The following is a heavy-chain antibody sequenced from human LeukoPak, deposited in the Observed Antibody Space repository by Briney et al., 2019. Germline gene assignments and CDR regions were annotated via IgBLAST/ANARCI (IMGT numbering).Heavy chain of an antibody. D-gene: IGHD5-18*01. J-gene: IGHJ5*02. CDR3: AKVDTVLGRPFDP. CDR2: ISGSGGST. V-gene: IGHV3-23*01. CDR1: GFTFSSYA. Sequence: GGSLRLSCAASGFTFSSYAMSWVRQAPGKGLEWVSDISGSGGSTYYADSVKGRFTISRDNSKNTLYLQMNSLRADDTAVYYCAKVDTVLGRPFDPWGQGTLVTVSS.